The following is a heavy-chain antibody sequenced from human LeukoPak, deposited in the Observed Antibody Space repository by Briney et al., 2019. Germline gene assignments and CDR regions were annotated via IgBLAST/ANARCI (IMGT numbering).Heavy chain of an antibody. CDR1: GFTFSSYG. Sequence: GGSLRLSCAASGFTFSSYGMHWVRQAPGKGLEWVAVISYDGSNKYYADSVKGRFTISRDNSKNTLYLQMNSLRAEDTAVYYCAREKALSTEGPDYWGQGTLVTVSS. V-gene: IGHV3-30*19. J-gene: IGHJ4*02. CDR2: ISYDGSNK. CDR3: AREKALSTEGPDY. D-gene: IGHD2/OR15-2a*01.